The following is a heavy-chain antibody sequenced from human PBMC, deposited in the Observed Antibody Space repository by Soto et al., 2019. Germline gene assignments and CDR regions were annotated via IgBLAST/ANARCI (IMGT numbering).Heavy chain of an antibody. CDR1: GYTLTELS. CDR3: ATERRDILTGYLRGGMDV. D-gene: IGHD3-9*01. J-gene: IGHJ6*02. Sequence: QVQLVQSGAEVKKPGASVKVSCKVSGYTLTELSMHWVRQAPGKGLEWMGGFDPEDGETIYAQKFQGRVTMTEDTXTXTXXMELSSLRSEDTAVYYCATERRDILTGYLRGGMDVWGQGTTVTVSS. CDR2: FDPEDGET. V-gene: IGHV1-24*01.